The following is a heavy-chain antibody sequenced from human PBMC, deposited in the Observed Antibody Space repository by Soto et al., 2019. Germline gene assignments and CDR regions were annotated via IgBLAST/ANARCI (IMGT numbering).Heavy chain of an antibody. J-gene: IGHJ6*02. CDR3: TTDHSLVIFGLGSGNYHDGKYV. D-gene: IGHD3-3*01. CDR1: GFTFSNAW. V-gene: IGHV3-15*07. Sequence: GGALRLSCAASGFTFSNAWMNWVRQAPGKGLEWVGRIKSKTDGGTTDYAAPVKGRFTISRDDSKNTLYLQMNSLKTEDTAVYYCTTDHSLVIFGLGSGNYHDGKYVWSRGTTVGVSS. CDR2: IKSKTDGGTT.